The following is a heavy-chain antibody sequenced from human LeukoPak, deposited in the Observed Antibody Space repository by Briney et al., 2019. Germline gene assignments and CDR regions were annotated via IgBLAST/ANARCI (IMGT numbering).Heavy chain of an antibody. Sequence: SVKVSCKASGGTFCSYAISWVRQAPGQGLEWMGRIIPIFGTANYAQKFQGRVTITTDESTSTAYMELSSLRSEDTAVYYCARDNWNGGFDPWGQGTLVTVSS. CDR3: ARDNWNGGFDP. CDR2: IIPIFGTA. CDR1: GGTFCSYA. J-gene: IGHJ5*02. D-gene: IGHD1-20*01. V-gene: IGHV1-69*05.